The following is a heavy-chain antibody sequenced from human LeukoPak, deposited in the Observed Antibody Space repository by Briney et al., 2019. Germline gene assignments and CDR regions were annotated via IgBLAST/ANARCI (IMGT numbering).Heavy chain of an antibody. Sequence: KPSETLSLTCTVSGGSISSSSYYWGWIRQPPGKGLEWIGSIYYSGSTYYSPSLKSRVTISVDTSKNQFSLKLSSVTAADTAVYYCARQPTIFGVVDAFDIWGQGTMVTVSS. CDR2: IYYSGST. J-gene: IGHJ3*02. CDR1: GGSISSSSYY. D-gene: IGHD3-3*01. CDR3: ARQPTIFGVVDAFDI. V-gene: IGHV4-39*01.